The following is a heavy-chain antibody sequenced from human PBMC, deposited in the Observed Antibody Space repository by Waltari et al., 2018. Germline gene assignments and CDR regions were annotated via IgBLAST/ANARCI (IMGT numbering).Heavy chain of an antibody. CDR2: ISGSGGST. CDR3: AHYDSSVDAFDI. J-gene: IGHJ3*02. Sequence: EVQLVESGGGLVQPGGSLRLSCAASGFTFSSYAMRWVRQAPGKGLEWVSAISGSGGSTYYADSVKGRFTISRDNSKNTLYLQMNSLRAEDTAVYYCAHYDSSVDAFDIWGQGTMVTVSS. CDR1: GFTFSSYA. V-gene: IGHV3-23*04. D-gene: IGHD3-22*01.